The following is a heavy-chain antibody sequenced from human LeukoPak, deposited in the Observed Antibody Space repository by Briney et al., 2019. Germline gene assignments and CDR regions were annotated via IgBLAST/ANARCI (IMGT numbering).Heavy chain of an antibody. J-gene: IGHJ4*02. Sequence: GGSLRLSCAASGFAASGFTFSTFGMHWVRQAPGKGLEWVAFIRYDGSNKDYADSVKGRFTISRDDSKNTLYLQMNSLRAEDTAAYYCAKGYYFDILSGYSSLDSWGQGTLVTVSS. V-gene: IGHV3-30*02. D-gene: IGHD3-9*01. CDR3: AKGYYFDILSGYSSLDS. CDR1: GFTFSTFG. CDR2: IRYDGSNK.